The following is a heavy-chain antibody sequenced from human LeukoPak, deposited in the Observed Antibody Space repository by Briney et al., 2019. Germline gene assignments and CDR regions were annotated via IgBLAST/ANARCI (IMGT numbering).Heavy chain of an antibody. CDR1: GGSISSSSYY. CDR2: IYYSGST. J-gene: IGHJ6*03. CDR3: ARGVLAGYSSSWYSPPYYMDV. Sequence: PSETLSLTCTVSGGSISSSSYYWGWIRQPPGKGLEWIGSIYYSGSTYYNPSLKSRVTISVDTSKNQFSLRLSSVTAADTAVYYCARGVLAGYSSSWYSPPYYMDVWGKGTTVTGSS. V-gene: IGHV4-39*07. D-gene: IGHD6-13*01.